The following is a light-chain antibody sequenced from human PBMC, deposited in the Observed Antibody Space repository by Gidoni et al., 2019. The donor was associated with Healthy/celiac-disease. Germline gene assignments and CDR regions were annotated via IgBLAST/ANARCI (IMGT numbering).Light chain of an antibody. CDR1: QSISSY. CDR3: QQSYSTPRT. V-gene: IGKV1-39*01. CDR2: AAS. J-gene: IGKJ1*01. Sequence: DIQFPQSPSSLSASVGDRSTITCRASQSISSYLNWYQQKPGKAPKLLIYAASSLQSGVPSRFSGSGSGTDFTLTISSLQPEDFATYYCQQSYSTPRTFGQGTKVEIK.